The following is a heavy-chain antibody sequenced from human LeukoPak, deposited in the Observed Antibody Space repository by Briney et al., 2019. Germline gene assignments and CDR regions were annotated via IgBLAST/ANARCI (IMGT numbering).Heavy chain of an antibody. Sequence: PGGSLRLSCTASGFNFGDYAMSWVRQAPGKGLEWVSYISSSGGTIYYADSVKGRFTISRDNAENSLYLQMNSLRDEDTAVYYCARLWGYCSGGSCYSTPYWGQGTLVTVSS. CDR3: ARLWGYCSGGSCYSTPY. CDR1: GFNFGDYA. V-gene: IGHV3-48*02. J-gene: IGHJ4*02. D-gene: IGHD2-15*01. CDR2: ISSSGGTI.